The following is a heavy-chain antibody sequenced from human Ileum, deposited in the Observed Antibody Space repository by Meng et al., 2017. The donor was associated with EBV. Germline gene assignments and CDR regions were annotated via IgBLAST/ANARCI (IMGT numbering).Heavy chain of an antibody. CDR3: ARTNYDSSGYYNWFDP. Sequence: QVQLQESGPGLVKPSXXXXXTXXVXNGSVSSGSYYWSWIRQPPGKGLEWIGYIYYSGSTNYNPSLKSRVTISVDTSKNQFSLKLSSVTAADTAVYYCARTNYDSSGYYNWFDPWGQGTLVTVSS. CDR2: IYYSGST. J-gene: IGHJ5*02. V-gene: IGHV4-61*01. CDR1: NGSVSSGSYY. D-gene: IGHD3-22*01.